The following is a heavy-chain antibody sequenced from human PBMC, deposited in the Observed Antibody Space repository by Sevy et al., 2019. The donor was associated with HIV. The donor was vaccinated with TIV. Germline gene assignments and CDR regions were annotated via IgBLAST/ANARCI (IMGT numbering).Heavy chain of an antibody. CDR2: IRSKAGGGTT. Sequence: GGSLRLSCAASGFTFSNAWMSWVRQSPGKGLEWVGRIRSKAGGGTTDYATMVKGKFTISREDSSDILYLHLNSLETEDTAVYYCTTDDRRDGIVVVPFEYWGQGTLVTVSS. CDR1: GFTFSNAW. CDR3: TTDDRRDGIVVVPFEY. V-gene: IGHV3-15*01. J-gene: IGHJ4*02. D-gene: IGHD1-26*01.